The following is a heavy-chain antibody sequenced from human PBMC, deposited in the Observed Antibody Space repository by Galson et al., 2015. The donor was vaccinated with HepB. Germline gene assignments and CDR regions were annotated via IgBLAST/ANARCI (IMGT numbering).Heavy chain of an antibody. CDR1: GFTFSSYG. D-gene: IGHD5-24*01. CDR2: ISYDGSNK. CDR3: AKGPPPSQRWLQLADY. V-gene: IGHV3-30*18. J-gene: IGHJ4*02. Sequence: SLRLSCAASGFTFSSYGMHWVRQAPGKGLEWVAVISYDGSNKYYADSVKGRFTISRDNSKNTLYLQMNSLRAEDTAVYYCAKGPPPSQRWLQLADYWGQGTLVTVSS.